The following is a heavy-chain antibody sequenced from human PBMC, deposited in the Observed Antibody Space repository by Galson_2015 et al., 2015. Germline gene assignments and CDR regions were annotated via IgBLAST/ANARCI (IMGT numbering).Heavy chain of an antibody. D-gene: IGHD3-9*01. CDR2: ISGSGDRT. Sequence: ALRLSCAASGFTFKNYVMTWVRQAPGQGPEWVASISGSGDRTYYADSVKGRFTVSRDNSKNTLYLQVTSLVPEDRAIYYCAKDQTAVDFVNYPMDVWGQGTTVTVSS. CDR3: AKDQTAVDFVNYPMDV. CDR1: GFTFKNYV. J-gene: IGHJ6*02. V-gene: IGHV3-23*01.